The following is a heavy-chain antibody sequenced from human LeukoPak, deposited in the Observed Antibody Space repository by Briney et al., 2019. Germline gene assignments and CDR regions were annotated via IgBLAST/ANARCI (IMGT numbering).Heavy chain of an antibody. Sequence: GGSLRLSCAASGFTFSSYWVSWVRQAPGKGLEWVANIKQDESEKYYVDSVKGRFTISRDNAKNSLYLQMNSLRAEDTAVYYCARVGPITMIVVTPYYFDYWGQGTLVTVSS. CDR1: GFTFSSYW. CDR3: ARVGPITMIVVTPYYFDY. CDR2: IKQDESEK. J-gene: IGHJ4*02. V-gene: IGHV3-7*01. D-gene: IGHD3-22*01.